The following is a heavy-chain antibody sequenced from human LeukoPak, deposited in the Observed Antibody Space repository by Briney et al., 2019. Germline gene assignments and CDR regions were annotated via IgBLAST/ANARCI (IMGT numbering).Heavy chain of an antibody. J-gene: IGHJ4*02. D-gene: IGHD3-10*01. CDR3: ARAMVRGVIRADY. CDR2: IIPIFGTA. Sequence: SVKVSCKASGGTFSSYAISWVRQAPGQGLEWMGGIIPIFGTANYAQKFQGRVTITTDESTSTAYMELSSLRSEDTAMYYCARAMVRGVIRADYWGQGTLVTVSS. V-gene: IGHV1-69*05. CDR1: GGTFSSYA.